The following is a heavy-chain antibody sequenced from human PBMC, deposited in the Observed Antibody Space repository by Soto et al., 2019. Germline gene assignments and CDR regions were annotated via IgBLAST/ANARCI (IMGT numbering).Heavy chain of an antibody. V-gene: IGHV3-30-3*01. Sequence: QVQLVESGGGVVQPGRSLRLSCAASGFTFSSYAMHWVRQAPGKGLEWVAVISYDGSNKYYADSVKGRFTISRDNSKNTLYLQMNSLRAEDTAVYYCAKAQKGVYYDFWSGYDWGQGTLVTVSS. CDR1: GFTFSSYA. D-gene: IGHD3-3*01. CDR3: AKAQKGVYYDFWSGYD. J-gene: IGHJ4*02. CDR2: ISYDGSNK.